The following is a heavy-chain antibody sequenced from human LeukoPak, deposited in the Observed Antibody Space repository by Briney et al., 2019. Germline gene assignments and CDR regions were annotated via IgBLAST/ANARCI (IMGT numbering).Heavy chain of an antibody. V-gene: IGHV3-30-3*01. CDR2: ISYDGSNK. Sequence: GGSLRLSCTASGFTFSSNAMHWVRQAPGKGLEWVAVISYDGSNKYYADSVKGRFTISRDNSKNTVDLQLNSLRGEDTAVYYCVRGRGSYGWFDPWGQGTLVAVSS. J-gene: IGHJ5*02. D-gene: IGHD3-10*01. CDR3: VRGRGSYGWFDP. CDR1: GFTFSSNA.